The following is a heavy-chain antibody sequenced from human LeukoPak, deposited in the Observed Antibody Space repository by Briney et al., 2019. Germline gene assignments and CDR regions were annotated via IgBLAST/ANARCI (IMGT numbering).Heavy chain of an antibody. V-gene: IGHV3-7*01. CDR2: VKQDGSEK. J-gene: IGHJ6*02. Sequence: GGSLRPSCAASGFSFSSYWMSWVRQAPGKGLEWVANVKQDGSEKYYVDSVKGRFTISRDNAKYSLYLQMNSLRAEDTAVYYCARGNYYAMDVWGQGTTVTVSS. CDR1: GFSFSSYW. CDR3: ARGNYYAMDV.